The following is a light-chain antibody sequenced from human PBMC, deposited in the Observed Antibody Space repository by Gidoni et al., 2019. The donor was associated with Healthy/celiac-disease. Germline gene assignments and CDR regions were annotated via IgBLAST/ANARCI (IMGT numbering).Light chain of an antibody. J-gene: IGKJ2*01. V-gene: IGKV3-11*01. CDR1: QSVSSY. CDR3: QQRSNWPGT. Sequence: EIVLTQSPATLSLSPGERATLSCRASQSVSSYLAWYQQKPGQAPRLLIYDASNRATGIPARFSGSGSGTDLTLTISSLEPEDFAVYYCQQRSNWPGTFXXXTKLEIK. CDR2: DAS.